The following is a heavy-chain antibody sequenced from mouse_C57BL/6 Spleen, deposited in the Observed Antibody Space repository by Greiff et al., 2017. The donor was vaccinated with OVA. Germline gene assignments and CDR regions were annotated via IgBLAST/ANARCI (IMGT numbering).Heavy chain of an antibody. J-gene: IGHJ1*03. CDR3: ARQPRSTNWDGGYFDV. Sequence: EVKLMESGGDLVKPGGSLKLSCAASGFTFSSYGMSWVRQTPDKRLEWVATISSGGSYTYYPDSVKGRFTISRDNAKNTLYLQMSSLKSEDTAMYYCARQPRSTNWDGGYFDVWSTGTTVTVSS. CDR1: GFTFSSYG. D-gene: IGHD4-1*02. CDR2: ISSGGSYT. V-gene: IGHV5-6*01.